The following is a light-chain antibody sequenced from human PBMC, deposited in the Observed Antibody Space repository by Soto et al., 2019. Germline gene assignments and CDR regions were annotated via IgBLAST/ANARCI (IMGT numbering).Light chain of an antibody. CDR3: ASYTSSSTSVI. J-gene: IGLJ2*01. CDR1: SSDVGGYKY. Sequence: QSVLTQPASVSGSPGQSITISCTGTSSDVGGYKYASWYQQHPDKAPKLIIFEVSNRPSGISSRFSGSKSGNTASLTISGLQAEDEGDYYCASYTSSSTSVIFGRGTKLTVL. V-gene: IGLV2-14*01. CDR2: EVS.